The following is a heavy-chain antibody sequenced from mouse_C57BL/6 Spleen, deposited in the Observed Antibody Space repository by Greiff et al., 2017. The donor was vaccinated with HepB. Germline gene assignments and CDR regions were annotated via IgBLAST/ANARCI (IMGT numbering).Heavy chain of an antibody. CDR1: GYTFTSYW. V-gene: IGHV1-7*01. CDR3: AREGKLSLGAMDY. D-gene: IGHD3-2*02. J-gene: IGHJ4*01. CDR2: INPSSGYT. Sequence: VLLQQSGAELAKPGASVKLSCKASGYTFTSYWMHWVKQRPGQGLEWIGYINPSSGYTKYNQKFKDKATLTADKSSSTAYMQLSSLTYEDSAVYYSAREGKLSLGAMDYWGERTSVTVSS.